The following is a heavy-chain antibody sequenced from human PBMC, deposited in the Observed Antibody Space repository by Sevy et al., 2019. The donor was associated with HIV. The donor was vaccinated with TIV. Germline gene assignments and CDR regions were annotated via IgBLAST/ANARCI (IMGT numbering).Heavy chain of an antibody. V-gene: IGHV3-33*08. CDR3: ARGGGYCGGDCYSIDY. CDR1: GFTFSSYV. Sequence: GGSLRLSCAASGFTFSSYVMHWVRQAPGKGLEWVALIWYEGTIKYYADSVKGRFTISRDNSKDTLFLQMNSLTHEDTAVYYCARGGGYCGGDCYSIDYWGQGALVTVSS. J-gene: IGHJ4*02. D-gene: IGHD2-21*02. CDR2: IWYEGTIK.